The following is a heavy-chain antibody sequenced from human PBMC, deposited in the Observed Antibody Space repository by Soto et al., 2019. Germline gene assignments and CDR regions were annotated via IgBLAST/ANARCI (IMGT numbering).Heavy chain of an antibody. CDR3: AREAETSNYFDD. CDR2: IYYPGTT. CDR1: GGSISSVGHN. V-gene: IGHV4-31*03. J-gene: IGHJ4*02. Sequence: QVQLQESGPGLVKPSQALSLICTVSGGSISSVGHNWSWIRQQPGKGVKWIGYIYYPGTTYYNPSHRSRLTISVYSSRNQSSLRLSSVTAADTAVYYCAREAETSNYFDDWGQGTLVTVSS. D-gene: IGHD2-2*01.